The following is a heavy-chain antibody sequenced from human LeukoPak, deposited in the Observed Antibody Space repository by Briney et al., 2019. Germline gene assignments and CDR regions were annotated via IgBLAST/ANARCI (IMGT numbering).Heavy chain of an antibody. CDR2: IYHSGST. CDR1: GYSISSGYY. J-gene: IGHJ4*02. CDR3: ASRGGSYSDDFDY. Sequence: SETLSLTCAVSGYSISSGYYWGWIRQPPGKGLEWIGSIYHSGSTYYNPSLKSRVTTSVDTSKNQFSLKLSSVTAADTAVYYCASRGGSYSDDFDYWGQGTLVTVSS. D-gene: IGHD1-26*01. V-gene: IGHV4-38-2*01.